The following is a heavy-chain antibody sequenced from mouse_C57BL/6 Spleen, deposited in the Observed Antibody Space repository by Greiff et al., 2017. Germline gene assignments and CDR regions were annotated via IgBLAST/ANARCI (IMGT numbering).Heavy chain of an antibody. J-gene: IGHJ2*01. V-gene: IGHV5-9-1*02. D-gene: IGHD4-1*01. Sequence: EVKLMESGEGLVKPGGSLKLSCAASGFTFSSYAMSWVRQTPEKRLEWVAYISSGGDYIYYADTVKGRFTISRDNARNTLYLQMSSLKSEDTAMYYCTRDGGGTEEVDYFDYWGQGTTLTVSS. CDR3: TRDGGGTEEVDYFDY. CDR2: ISSGGDYI. CDR1: GFTFSSYA.